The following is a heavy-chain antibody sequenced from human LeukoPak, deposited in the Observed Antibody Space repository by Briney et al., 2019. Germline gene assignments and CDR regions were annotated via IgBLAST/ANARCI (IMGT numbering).Heavy chain of an antibody. CDR1: GASFSSSPYF. Sequence: SETLSLTCTVSGASFSSSPYFWGWIRQPPGKGLEWIGSVSYSGSTYYNPSLKSRDTISLDTSKNQFSLKLASVTAADTAVYYCARAGSSIAARPPDYWGQGTLVTVSS. CDR2: VSYSGST. CDR3: ARAGSSIAARPPDY. D-gene: IGHD6-6*01. J-gene: IGHJ4*02. V-gene: IGHV4-39*07.